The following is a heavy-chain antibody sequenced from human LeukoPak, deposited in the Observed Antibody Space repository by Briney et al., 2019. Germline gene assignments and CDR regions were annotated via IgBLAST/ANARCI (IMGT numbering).Heavy chain of an antibody. V-gene: IGHV3-9*01. CDR3: AKDMNSYGSGSSYNPWGPFDS. D-gene: IGHD3-10*01. J-gene: IGHJ4*02. Sequence: GRSLRLSCAASGFTFDNYAMHWVGQAPGKGLEWVSGIAWNSGNTGFADSVKGRFTISRDNAENSLSLQMNSLTPEDTAFYFCAKDMNSYGSGSSYNPWGPFDSWGQGTLVTVSS. CDR1: GFTFDNYA. CDR2: IAWNSGNT.